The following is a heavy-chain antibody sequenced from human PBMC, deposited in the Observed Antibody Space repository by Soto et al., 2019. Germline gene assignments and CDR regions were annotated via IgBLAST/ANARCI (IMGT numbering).Heavy chain of an antibody. CDR2: IIPIIGII. CDR1: GGTFSTYT. Sequence: QVQLVQSGAEVKKPGSSVKVSCKASGGTFSTYTITWVRQAPGQGLEWMGRIIPIIGIINYAQKFQGRVTISADNFTGTAYMELTGLRSDDTAVYYCAGDPDSHYNDSHASSYPWGQGTLVTVPS. D-gene: IGHD4-4*01. J-gene: IGHJ5*02. CDR3: AGDPDSHYNDSHASSYP. V-gene: IGHV1-69*08.